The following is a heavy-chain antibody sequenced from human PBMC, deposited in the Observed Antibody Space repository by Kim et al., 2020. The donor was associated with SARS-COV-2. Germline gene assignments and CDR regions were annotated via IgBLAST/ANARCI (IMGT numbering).Heavy chain of an antibody. V-gene: IGHV3-11*01. CDR1: GFRFSDSY. Sequence: GGSLRLSCAASGFRFSDSYMSWVRQAPGLGLEWLSYVSSSSTDIRYADSVRGRFTISRDNAKNILYLQISSLRVEDTAVYYCARDAVDYHLVPKFFDRWGQGTLVTVSS. D-gene: IGHD6-13*01. CDR2: VSSSSTDI. J-gene: IGHJ4*02. CDR3: ARDAVDYHLVPKFFDR.